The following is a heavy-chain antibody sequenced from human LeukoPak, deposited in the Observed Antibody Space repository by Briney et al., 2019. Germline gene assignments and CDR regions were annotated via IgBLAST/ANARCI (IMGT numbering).Heavy chain of an antibody. J-gene: IGHJ4*02. CDR3: ARDYCGGDCFPDY. CDR1: GYTFTGYY. CDR2: INPNSGDT. Sequence: ASVKVSCKASGYTFTGYYVHWVRQAPGQGLEWMGRINPNSGDTNYAQKFQGRVTMSRDTSISTAYMELSRLRSDDTAVYYCARDYCGGDCFPDYWGQGTLVTVSS. V-gene: IGHV1-2*06. D-gene: IGHD2-21*02.